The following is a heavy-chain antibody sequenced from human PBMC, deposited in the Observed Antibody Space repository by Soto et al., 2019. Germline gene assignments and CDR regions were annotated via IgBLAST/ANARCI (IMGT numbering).Heavy chain of an antibody. V-gene: IGHV5-10-1*01. CDR2: IDPSDSYT. Sequence: EVQLVQSGAEVKKPGESLRISCKGSGYSFTSYWISWVRQMPGKGLEWMGRIDPSDSYTNYSPSFQGHVTISADKSISTAYLQGSSLKASDTAMYYCARQVYSGSGVNWFDPWGQGTLVTVSS. D-gene: IGHD3-10*01. J-gene: IGHJ5*02. CDR3: ARQVYSGSGVNWFDP. CDR1: GYSFTSYW.